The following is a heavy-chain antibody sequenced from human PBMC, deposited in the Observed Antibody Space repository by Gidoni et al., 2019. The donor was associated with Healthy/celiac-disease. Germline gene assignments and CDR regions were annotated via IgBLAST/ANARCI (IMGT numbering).Heavy chain of an antibody. CDR2: INPNSGGT. CDR3: ARLAYCGGDCYSGDFGY. V-gene: IGHV1-2*06. J-gene: IGHJ4*02. Sequence: QVQLVQSGAEVKKPGASVKVSCKASGYPFTGHYMHWVRQAPGPGLEWLGRINPNSGGTNYAQKFQGRVTMTRDTSISTAYMELSRLRSDDTAVYYCARLAYCGGDCYSGDFGYWGQGTLVTVSS. CDR1: GYPFTGHY. D-gene: IGHD2-21*02.